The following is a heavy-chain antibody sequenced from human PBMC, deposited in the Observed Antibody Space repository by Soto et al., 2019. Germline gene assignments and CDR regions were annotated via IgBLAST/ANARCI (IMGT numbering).Heavy chain of an antibody. Sequence: GGSLRLSCAASGFTVSTYHMSWVRQAPGKGLEWVSVIYSAGSADFADSVKVRFTISRDNSKNTLYLQMNSLRAEDTAVYYCARDFVHGDHPEYFQHWGQGTLVTVSS. CDR3: ARDFVHGDHPEYFQH. CDR2: IYSAGSA. D-gene: IGHD4-17*01. V-gene: IGHV3-66*01. J-gene: IGHJ1*01. CDR1: GFTVSTYH.